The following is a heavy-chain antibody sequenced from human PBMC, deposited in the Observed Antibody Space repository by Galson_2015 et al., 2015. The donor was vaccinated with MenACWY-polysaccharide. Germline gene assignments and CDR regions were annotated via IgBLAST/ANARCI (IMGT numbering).Heavy chain of an antibody. V-gene: IGHV1-2*02. D-gene: IGHD2-15*01. Sequence: SVKVSCKASGYTFTGYYMHWVRQAPGQGLEWMGWINPNSGGTNYAQKFQGRVTMTRDTSISTAYMELSRLRSDDTAVYYCARVGGYCSGGSCAAFDIWGQGTMVTVSS. CDR1: GYTFTGYY. CDR3: ARVGGYCSGGSCAAFDI. CDR2: INPNSGGT. J-gene: IGHJ3*02.